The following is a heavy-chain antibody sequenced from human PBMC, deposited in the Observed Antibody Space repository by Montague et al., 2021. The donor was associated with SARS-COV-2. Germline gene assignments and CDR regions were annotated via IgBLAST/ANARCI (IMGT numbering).Heavy chain of an antibody. Sequence: SETLSLTCTVPGGSISSYYWSWIRQPPGKGLEWIGYIYYSGSTNYNPSLKSRVTISVDTSKNQFSLKLSSVTAADTAVYYCARGMHYYDSSGYYFDYWGQGTLVTVSS. V-gene: IGHV4-59*01. CDR3: ARGMHYYDSSGYYFDY. CDR2: IYYSGST. J-gene: IGHJ4*02. CDR1: GGSISSYY. D-gene: IGHD3-22*01.